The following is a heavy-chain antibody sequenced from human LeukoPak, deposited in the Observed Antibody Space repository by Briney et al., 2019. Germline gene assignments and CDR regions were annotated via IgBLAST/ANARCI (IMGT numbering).Heavy chain of an antibody. D-gene: IGHD5-12*01. CDR3: ARDSTEMATHDH. Sequence: ASVKVSCKASGYTFTGYYMHWVRQAPGQGLEWMGWINPNSGGTNYAQKFQGRVTMTRDTSISTAYMELSRLRSDDTAAYYCARDSTEMATHDHWGQGTLVTVSS. V-gene: IGHV1-2*02. CDR2: INPNSGGT. J-gene: IGHJ5*02. CDR1: GYTFTGYY.